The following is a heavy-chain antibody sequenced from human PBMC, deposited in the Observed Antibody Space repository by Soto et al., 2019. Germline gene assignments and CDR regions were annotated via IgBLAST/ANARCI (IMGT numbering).Heavy chain of an antibody. J-gene: IGHJ5*02. V-gene: IGHV3-23*01. Sequence: GGSLRLSCAASGFTFSSYAMSWVRQAPGKGLEWVSAITGSGDNTYHADSVKGRFTISRDNSKNTLYLQMYSLRAEDTALYYCARGTVAGKPYNWFDPGGKGTLVTVSS. D-gene: IGHD6-19*01. CDR1: GFTFSSYA. CDR3: ARGTVAGKPYNWFDP. CDR2: ITGSGDNT.